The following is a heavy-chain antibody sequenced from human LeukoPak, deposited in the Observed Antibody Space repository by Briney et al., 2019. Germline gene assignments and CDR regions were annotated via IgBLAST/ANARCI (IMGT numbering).Heavy chain of an antibody. J-gene: IGHJ4*02. Sequence: GRSLRLSCAASGFTFSSYAMHWVRQAPGKGLEWVAVISYDGSNKYYADSVKGRFTISRDNSKNTLYLQMNSLRAEDTAVYYCAKTDLDTAMVPLDYWGQGTLVTVSS. CDR1: GFTFSSYA. CDR2: ISYDGSNK. CDR3: AKTDLDTAMVPLDY. D-gene: IGHD5-18*01. V-gene: IGHV3-30-3*02.